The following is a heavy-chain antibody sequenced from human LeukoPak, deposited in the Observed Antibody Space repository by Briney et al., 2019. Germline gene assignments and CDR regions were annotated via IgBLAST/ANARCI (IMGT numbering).Heavy chain of an antibody. D-gene: IGHD2-15*01. J-gene: IGHJ4*02. Sequence: QPGGSLRLSCAASGFTVSSNYMSWVRQAPGKGLEWVSVIYSGGSTYYADSVKGRFTISRDNSKNTLYLQMDSLRAEDTAVYYCAKEPLSCSGGSCYSVFDYWGQGTLVTVSS. CDR1: GFTVSSNY. CDR3: AKEPLSCSGGSCYSVFDY. V-gene: IGHV3-53*01. CDR2: IYSGGST.